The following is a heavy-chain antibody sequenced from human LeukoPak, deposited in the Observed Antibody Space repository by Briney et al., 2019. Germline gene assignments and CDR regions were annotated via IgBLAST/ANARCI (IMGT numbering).Heavy chain of an antibody. CDR1: GFTFTNAW. CDR2: IKSKTDGGTT. J-gene: IGHJ2*01. D-gene: IGHD1-1*01. CDR3: TTETNWYFDL. V-gene: IGHV3-15*01. Sequence: GGSLRLSCAASGFTFTNAWMSWVRQAPGKGLEWIGRIKSKTDGGTTDYAAPVKGRFTISRDDSENTLYLQMNSLKTEDTAVYFGTTETNWYFDLWGRGTLVTVSS.